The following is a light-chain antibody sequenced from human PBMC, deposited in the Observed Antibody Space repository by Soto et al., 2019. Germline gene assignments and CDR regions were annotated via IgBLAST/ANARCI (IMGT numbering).Light chain of an antibody. CDR1: SSDDGAYNY. J-gene: IGLJ3*02. CDR3: TSFTSSTTLLV. CDR2: EVT. Sequence: QSALRQPASVTGCPGQSISISCTGTSSDDGAYNYVSWYQQHPGKAPNLMIYEVTNRPSGVSNRFSGSRSGDTASLTISGLQAEDEADYYCTSFTSSTTLLVFGGGTKLTVL. V-gene: IGLV2-14*01.